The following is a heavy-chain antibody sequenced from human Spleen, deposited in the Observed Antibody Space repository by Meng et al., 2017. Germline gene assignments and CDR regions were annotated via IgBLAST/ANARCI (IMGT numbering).Heavy chain of an antibody. CDR1: GFTFSRFA. CDR2: IWYDGSNK. J-gene: IGHJ4*02. Sequence: VQLVGSGVGVGQPWRSLRLACAASGFTFSRFAMHWVRQAPGKGLEWVALIWYDGSNKYFADSVKGRFTISRDTSMNTVYLQMNSLRVEDTALYYCARDRSGWSTVDYWGQGTMVTVSS. D-gene: IGHD6-19*01. V-gene: IGHV3-33*01. CDR3: ARDRSGWSTVDY.